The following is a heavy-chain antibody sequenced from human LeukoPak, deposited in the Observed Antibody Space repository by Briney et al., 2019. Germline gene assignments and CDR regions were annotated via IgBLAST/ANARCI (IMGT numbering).Heavy chain of an antibody. CDR2: INSGSTYM. Sequence: SGGSLRLSCGASGFYFSGYSMNWVRPAPGKGLEWVASINSGSTYMYYGDSVKGRFTISRDNAKNSLHLQMDSLRVEDTAVYFCARVEATTGRNYHYYYMDVWGKGTTVTVSS. D-gene: IGHD1-1*01. V-gene: IGHV3-21*01. J-gene: IGHJ6*03. CDR3: ARVEATTGRNYHYYYMDV. CDR1: GFYFSGYS.